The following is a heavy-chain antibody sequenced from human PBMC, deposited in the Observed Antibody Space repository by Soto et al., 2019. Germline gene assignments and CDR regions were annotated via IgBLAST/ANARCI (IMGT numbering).Heavy chain of an antibody. CDR2: IIPIFGTP. V-gene: IGHV1-69*01. CDR3: ARGNIDGALFSGMDV. J-gene: IGHJ6*02. Sequence: QVQLEQSGAEVKKPGSSVKVSCKASGGTFITYAISWVRQAPGQGLEWMGGIIPIFGTPDYAYKFQGRVSNTADESTGTTYKELTSLRSEDTAIYFCARGNIDGALFSGMDVWGQGTTVTVSS. D-gene: IGHD1-26*01. CDR1: GGTFITYA.